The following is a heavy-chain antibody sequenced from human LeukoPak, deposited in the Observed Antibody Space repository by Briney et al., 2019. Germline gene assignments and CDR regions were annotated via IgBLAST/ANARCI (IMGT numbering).Heavy chain of an antibody. J-gene: IGHJ4*02. D-gene: IGHD5-18*01. CDR3: AGGQVDTAMVSPGYFDY. CDR2: IYYSGST. Sequence: SQTLSLTCTVSGGSISSGGYYWSWIRQHPGKGLEWIGYIYYSGSTYYNPSLKSRVTISVDTSKNQFSLKLGSVTAADTAVYYCAGGQVDTAMVSPGYFDYWGQGTLVTVSS. V-gene: IGHV4-31*03. CDR1: GGSISSGGYY.